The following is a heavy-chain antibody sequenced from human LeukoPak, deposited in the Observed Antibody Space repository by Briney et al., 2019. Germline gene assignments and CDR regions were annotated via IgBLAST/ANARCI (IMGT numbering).Heavy chain of an antibody. CDR2: ISSRSRYI. V-gene: IGHV3-21*01. J-gene: IGHJ4*02. Sequence: PGGSLRLSCAASGFTFSSYSMNWVRRAPGKGLEWVSSISSRSRYIYYADSVKGRFTISGDNAKNSLYLQMNSVRVEDTAVYYCATNPQRSCSGATCDLTYVDYWGQGTLVIVSS. CDR3: ATNPQRSCSGATCDLTYVDY. D-gene: IGHD2-15*01. CDR1: GFTFSSYS.